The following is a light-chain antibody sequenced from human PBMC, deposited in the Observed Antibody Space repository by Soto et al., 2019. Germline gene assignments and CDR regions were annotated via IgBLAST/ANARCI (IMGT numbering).Light chain of an antibody. CDR1: QSVSSN. CDR2: GAS. V-gene: IGKV3-15*01. CDR3: QEYNAYSMT. Sequence: TQSPGTLSSSPGERATLSCRAGQSVSSNYLAWYQQKPGQAPRLLFYGASTRATGIPARFSGSGSGTEFTLSISSLQPDDFGTYYCQEYNAYSMTFGQGTRLEIK. J-gene: IGKJ5*01.